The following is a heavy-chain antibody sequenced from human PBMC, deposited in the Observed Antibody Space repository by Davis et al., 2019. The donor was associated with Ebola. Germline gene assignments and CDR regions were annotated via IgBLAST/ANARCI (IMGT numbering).Heavy chain of an antibody. Sequence: SVKVSCKPSGDTFTNYVITWVRQAPGQGLEWMGGIIFGVPNYAQKFEGRVTITADKSTTTAYMELTSLTSDDTAIYYCARGVATDRGGPYFDHWGQGTLLTVSS. D-gene: IGHD2-15*01. CDR1: GDTFTNYV. J-gene: IGHJ4*02. CDR3: ARGVATDRGGPYFDH. V-gene: IGHV1-69*10. CDR2: IIFGVP.